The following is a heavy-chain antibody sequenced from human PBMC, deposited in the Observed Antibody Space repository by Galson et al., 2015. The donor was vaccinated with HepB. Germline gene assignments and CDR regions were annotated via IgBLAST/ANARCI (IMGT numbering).Heavy chain of an antibody. V-gene: IGHV1-2*02. CDR1: GYTFTGYY. J-gene: IGHJ3*02. D-gene: IGHD2-2*01. CDR3: ARDRDVPAARVNDAFDI. CDR2: INPNSGGT. Sequence: SVKVSCKASGYTFTGYYMHWVRQAPGQGLEWMGWINPNSGGTNYAQKFQGRVTMTRDTSISTAYMELSRLRSDDTAVYYCARDRDVPAARVNDAFDIWGQGTMVTVSS.